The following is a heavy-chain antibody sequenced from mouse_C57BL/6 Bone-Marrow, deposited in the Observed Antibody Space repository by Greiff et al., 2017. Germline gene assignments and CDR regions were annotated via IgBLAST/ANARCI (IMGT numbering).Heavy chain of an antibody. D-gene: IGHD2-2*01. CDR3: ARNFLMVTTRDYAMDY. Sequence: QVQLKESGPGLVQPSQSLSITCTVSGFSLTSYGVHWVRQSPGKGLEWLGVIWSGGSTDYNAAFISRLSISKDNSKSQVFFKMNSLQADDTAIYYCARNFLMVTTRDYAMDYWGQGTSVTVSS. CDR1: GFSLTSYG. J-gene: IGHJ4*01. V-gene: IGHV2-2*01. CDR2: IWSGGST.